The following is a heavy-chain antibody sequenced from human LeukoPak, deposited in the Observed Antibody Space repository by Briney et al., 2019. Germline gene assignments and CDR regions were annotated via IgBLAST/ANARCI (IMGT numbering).Heavy chain of an antibody. CDR1: EFTFSSYW. D-gene: IGHD5-24*01. J-gene: IGHJ4*02. V-gene: IGHV3-7*01. CDR3: AREMATMVFDY. Sequence: GGSLRLSCAASEFTFSSYWMSWVRQAPGKGLEWVANINQDGSEKYYVDSVTGRFTISRDNTENSLYLQMNSLRAEDTAVYYCAREMATMVFDYWGQGTLVTVSS. CDR2: INQDGSEK.